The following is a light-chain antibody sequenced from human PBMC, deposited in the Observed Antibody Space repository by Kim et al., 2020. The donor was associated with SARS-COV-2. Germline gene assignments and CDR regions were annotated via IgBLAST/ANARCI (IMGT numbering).Light chain of an antibody. Sequence: SPGERGTLSCRASQSINGDNFAWYQQKPGQAPRLLMDGASCRSTGIPDWFSGSGSRGDFTLAISRQEPDDFAVFYCQQYGNSPLTFGGGTKVDIK. CDR2: GAS. CDR1: QSINGDN. J-gene: IGKJ4*01. CDR3: QQYGNSPLT. V-gene: IGKV3-20*01.